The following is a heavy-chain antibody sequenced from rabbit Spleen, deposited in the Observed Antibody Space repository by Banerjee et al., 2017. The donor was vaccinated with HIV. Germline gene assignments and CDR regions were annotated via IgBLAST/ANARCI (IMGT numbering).Heavy chain of an antibody. CDR3: ARTSSTSYWYFTL. J-gene: IGHJ4*01. CDR1: GFDFSSNV. Sequence: QSLEESGGGLVQPEGSLTLTCKASGFDFSSNVMCWVRQAPGKGLEWIACIYAGGSGRTYYTSWAKGRFTISKTSSTTVTLQMTSLTAADTATYFCARTSSTSYWYFTLWGPGTLVTVS. D-gene: IGHD1-1*01. CDR2: IYAGGSGRT. V-gene: IGHV1S40*01.